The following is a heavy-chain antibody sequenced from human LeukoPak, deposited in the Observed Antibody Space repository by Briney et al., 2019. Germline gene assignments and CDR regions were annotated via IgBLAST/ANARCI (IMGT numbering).Heavy chain of an antibody. J-gene: IGHJ6*02. CDR2: ISSNGIST. CDR3: ARAHSTYNYHYGIDV. V-gene: IGHV3-64*01. CDR1: GFTFSDYA. Sequence: PGGSLRLSCAASGFTFSDYAMHWVRQAPGKGLEYVSTISSNGISTYYANSVKGRFTISRDNSKNTLYLQMGSLRAEDMAVYHCARAHSTYNYHYGIDVWGQGTTVTVSS.